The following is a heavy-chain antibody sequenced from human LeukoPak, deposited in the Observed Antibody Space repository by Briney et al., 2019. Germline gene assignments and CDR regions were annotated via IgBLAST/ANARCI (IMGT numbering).Heavy chain of an antibody. CDR3: ARRLEYRYYFDY. CDR2: IYYSGST. D-gene: IGHD2-2*01. J-gene: IGHJ4*02. CDR1: GGSISSYY. V-gene: IGHV4-59*04. Sequence: SETLSLTCTVSGGSISSYYWSWIRQPPGKGLEWIGYIYYSGSTYYNPSLKSRVTISVDTSKNQFSLKLSSVTAADTAVYYCARRLEYRYYFDYWGQGTLVTVSS.